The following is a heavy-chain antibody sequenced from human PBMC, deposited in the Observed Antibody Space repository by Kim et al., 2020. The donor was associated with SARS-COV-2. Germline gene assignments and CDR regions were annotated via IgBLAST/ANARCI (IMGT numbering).Heavy chain of an antibody. CDR3: VRDMNPTVYDY. V-gene: IGHV1-3*01. CDR2: VNAANDQT. CDR1: GYTFKTYP. J-gene: IGHJ4*02. D-gene: IGHD4-4*01. Sequence: ASVKVSCKASGYTFKTYPIHWLRQAPGQTLEWMGWVNAANDQTKYSQKFRGRITISRDPSANTAYMELRSLTTKDTAFYYCVRDMNPTVYDYWGQGTLVTVSS.